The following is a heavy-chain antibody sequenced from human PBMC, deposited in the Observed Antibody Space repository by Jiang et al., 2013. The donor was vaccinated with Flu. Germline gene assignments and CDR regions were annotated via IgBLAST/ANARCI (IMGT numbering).Heavy chain of an antibody. Sequence: QLVESGGGVVQPGGSLRLSCAASGFTFSSYGMHWVRQAPGKGLEWVAFIRYDGSNKYYADSVKGRFTISRDNSKNTLYLQMNSLRAEDTAVYYCAKDAGSAAFGVQQPFGLDVWGQGTTVTVSS. CDR3: AKDAGSAAFGVQQPFGLDV. V-gene: IGHV3-30*02. CDR2: IRYDGSNK. J-gene: IGHJ6*02. CDR1: GFTFSSYG. D-gene: IGHD3-16*01.